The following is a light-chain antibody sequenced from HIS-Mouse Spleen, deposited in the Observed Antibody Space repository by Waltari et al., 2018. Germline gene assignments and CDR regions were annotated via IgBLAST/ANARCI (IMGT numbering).Light chain of an antibody. CDR3: QTWGPVV. J-gene: IGLJ2*01. Sequence: QLVLTQSPSASASLGASVKLTCTLSSAHSSYATAWHQQQPEKGPRYLMKLNSDGSHSKGDGIPDRFSGSSSGAERYLTISSPQSEDEADYYCQTWGPVVFGGGTKLTVL. CDR2: LNSDGSH. V-gene: IGLV4-69*01. CDR1: SAHSSYA.